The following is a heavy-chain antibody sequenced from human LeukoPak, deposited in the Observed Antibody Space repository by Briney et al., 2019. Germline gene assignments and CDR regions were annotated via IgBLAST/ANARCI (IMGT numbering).Heavy chain of an antibody. V-gene: IGHV4-61*02. Sequence: SETLSLTCTVSGASVSSGRHYWTWIRQPAGKGLEWIGRIYTSGTTKYDPSLESRVAISMDTSKNQFSLKLTSVTAADTPVYYCARLSGYYDSSPEVWGQGTLVAVSS. CDR3: ARLSGYYDSSPEV. D-gene: IGHD3-22*01. CDR2: IYTSGTT. CDR1: GASVSSGRHY. J-gene: IGHJ4*02.